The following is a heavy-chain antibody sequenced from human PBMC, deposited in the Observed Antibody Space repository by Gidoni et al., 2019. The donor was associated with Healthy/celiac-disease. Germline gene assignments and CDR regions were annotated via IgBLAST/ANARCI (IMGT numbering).Heavy chain of an antibody. J-gene: IGHJ4*02. CDR2: ISWNSGSI. CDR1: GFTSDDYA. CDR3: AKDMTFYGDYLTALDY. Sequence: EVQLVESEGGVVQPGRSLRLSCAASGFTSDDYAMHWVRQAPGKGLEWVSGISWNSGSIGYADSVKGRFTISRDNAKNSLYLQMNSLRAEDTALYYCAKDMTFYGDYLTALDYWGQGTLVTVSS. V-gene: IGHV3-9*02. D-gene: IGHD4-17*01.